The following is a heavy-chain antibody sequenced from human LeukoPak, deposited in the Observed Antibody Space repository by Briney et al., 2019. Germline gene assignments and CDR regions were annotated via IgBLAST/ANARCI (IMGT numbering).Heavy chain of an antibody. D-gene: IGHD2/OR15-2a*01. CDR2: ISYDATNK. Sequence: GGSLRLSCAASGFTFSTSGMHCVRQAPGKGLEWVAVISYDATNKYYADSVKGRFTLSRDNSKNTLYLQTNTLRDEDTAVYYCAKASSNYFYYFEYWGQGTLVTVSS. V-gene: IGHV3-30*18. J-gene: IGHJ4*02. CDR3: AKASSNYFYYFEY. CDR1: GFTFSTSG.